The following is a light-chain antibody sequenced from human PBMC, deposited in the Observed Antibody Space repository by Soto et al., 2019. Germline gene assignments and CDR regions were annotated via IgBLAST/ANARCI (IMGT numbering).Light chain of an antibody. Sequence: QSVLIQPPSVSGSPGQSVTISCTGTSSDVGSYDYVSWYQQHPGTVPKPMIYNVNTRPSGVPDRFSGSKSGNTASMTISGLQAEDEGDYYCASYAGSRTYVFGSGTKLTVL. CDR2: NVN. CDR1: SSDVGSYDY. V-gene: IGLV2-11*01. J-gene: IGLJ6*01. CDR3: ASYAGSRTYV.